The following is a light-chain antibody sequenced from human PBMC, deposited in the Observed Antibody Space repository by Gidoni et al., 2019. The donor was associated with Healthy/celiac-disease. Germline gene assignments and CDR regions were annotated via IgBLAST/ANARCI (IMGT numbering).Light chain of an antibody. V-gene: IGKV1-39*01. J-gene: IGKJ1*01. CDR2: AAS. Sequence: DIQMTQSPSSLSASVGDRVTITCRASQSISSYLNWYQQKPGKAPKLLIYAASSLQSGVPSRFSGSGSGTDFTLTISSLQPEDFATYYCQQSYSTLRWTFXQXTKVEIK. CDR1: QSISSY. CDR3: QQSYSTLRWT.